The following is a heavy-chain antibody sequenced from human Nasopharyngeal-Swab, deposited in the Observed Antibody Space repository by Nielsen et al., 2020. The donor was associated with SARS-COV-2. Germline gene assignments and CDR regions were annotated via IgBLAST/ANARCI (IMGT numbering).Heavy chain of an antibody. J-gene: IGHJ4*02. CDR3: ARDGPCDY. CDR1: GFTVSSNY. Sequence: GESLKISCAASGFTVSSNYMSWVRQAPGKGLEWVSVIYSGGSTHYADSVKGRFTISRDNSKNTLYLQMNSLRAEDTAVYYCARDGPCDYWGQGTLVTVSS. CDR2: IYSGGST. V-gene: IGHV3-66*01.